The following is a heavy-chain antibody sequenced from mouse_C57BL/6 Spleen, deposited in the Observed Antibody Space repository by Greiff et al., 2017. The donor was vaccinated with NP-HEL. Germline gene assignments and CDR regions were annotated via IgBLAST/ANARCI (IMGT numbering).Heavy chain of an antibody. D-gene: IGHD1-1*01. Sequence: EVKLVESGGGLVKPGGSLKLSCAASGFTFSDYGMHWVRQAPEKGLEWVAYISSGSSTIYYADTVKGRFTLSRDNAKNTLFLQMTSLRSEDTAMYYCARRAIYYYGSSLYWYFDVWGTGTTVTVSS. CDR2: ISSGSSTI. J-gene: IGHJ1*03. V-gene: IGHV5-17*01. CDR3: ARRAIYYYGSSLYWYFDV. CDR1: GFTFSDYG.